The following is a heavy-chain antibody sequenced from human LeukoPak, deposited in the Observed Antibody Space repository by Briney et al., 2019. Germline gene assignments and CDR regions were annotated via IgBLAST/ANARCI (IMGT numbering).Heavy chain of an antibody. CDR3: VGVETITMVRGASGDV. CDR2: IHSGGRA. D-gene: IGHD3-10*01. CDR1: GFSVSSNY. Sequence: GGSLRLSCAASGFSVSSNYTTWVRQAPGKGLEWVSVIHSGGRAYYADSVKGRFTTSRDNSKNTLALQMNSLSVEDTAVYYCVGVETITMVRGASGDVWGKGTTVTVSS. J-gene: IGHJ6*04. V-gene: IGHV3-66*02.